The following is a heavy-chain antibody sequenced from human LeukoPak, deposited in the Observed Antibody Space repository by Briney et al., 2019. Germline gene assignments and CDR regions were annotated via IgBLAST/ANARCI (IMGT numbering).Heavy chain of an antibody. CDR1: GGSMSSYY. V-gene: IGHV4-59*01. J-gene: IGHJ4*02. Sequence: SETLSLTCTVSGGSMSSYYWSWLRQPPGQGLEWIGHMYYSGSTNYNPSLKSRVTISVDTSKNQFSLRLSSVTAGDTAVYYCARNYDNSGYTAFGHWGRGTLVTVSS. CDR2: MYYSGST. CDR3: ARNYDNSGYTAFGH. D-gene: IGHD3-22*01.